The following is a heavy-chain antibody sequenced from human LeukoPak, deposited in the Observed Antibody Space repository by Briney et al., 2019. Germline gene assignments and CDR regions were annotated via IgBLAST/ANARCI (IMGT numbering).Heavy chain of an antibody. CDR3: AKVGDIVLMVYVDY. V-gene: IGHV3-23*01. Sequence: GGSLRLSCAASGFTFSSYAMSWVRQAPGKGLEWVSAISGSGGSTYYADSVKGRFTISRDNSKNTLYLQMNSLRAEDTAVYYCAKVGDIVLMVYVDYWGQGTLVTVSS. D-gene: IGHD2-8*01. J-gene: IGHJ4*02. CDR2: ISGSGGST. CDR1: GFTFSSYA.